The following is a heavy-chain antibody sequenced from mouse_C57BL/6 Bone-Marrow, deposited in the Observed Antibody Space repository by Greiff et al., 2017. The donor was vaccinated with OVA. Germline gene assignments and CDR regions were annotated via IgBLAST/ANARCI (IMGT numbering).Heavy chain of an antibody. CDR3: ARRTVVDYYAMDY. CDR1: GYTFTSYW. D-gene: IGHD1-1*01. V-gene: IGHV1-72*01. Sequence: QVQLQQPGAELVQPGASVKLSCKASGYTFTSYWMHWVKQRPGRGLEWIGRIDPNSGGTKYNEKFTSKATLTVDKPSSTAYRQLSRLTSVDSAVYYSARRTVVDYYAMDYWGQGTSVTVSS. J-gene: IGHJ4*01. CDR2: IDPNSGGT.